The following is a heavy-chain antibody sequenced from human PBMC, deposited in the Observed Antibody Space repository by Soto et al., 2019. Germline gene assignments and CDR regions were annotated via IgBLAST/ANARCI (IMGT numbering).Heavy chain of an antibody. CDR2: AHHSGRT. V-gene: IGHV4-4*02. J-gene: IGHJ4*02. D-gene: IGHD4-17*01. CDR1: GGSMSSSNW. CDR3: ARSEATVLDY. Sequence: QVQLQESGPGLVKPSGTLSLTCTVSGGSMSSSNWWNWVRQSPGKGLEWIGEAHHSGRTNYNPSLTSRVTISVDKSKTHFSLPLTSVTAADTAVYYCARSEATVLDYWGQGTLVTVSS.